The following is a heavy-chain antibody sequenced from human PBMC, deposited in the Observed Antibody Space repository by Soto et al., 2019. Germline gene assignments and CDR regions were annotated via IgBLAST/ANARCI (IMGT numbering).Heavy chain of an antibody. CDR1: GFTFSSYA. V-gene: IGHV3-30*04. Sequence: GGSLRLSCAASGFTFSSYAMHWVRQAPGKGLEWVAVISYDGSNKYYADSVKGRFTISRDNSKNTLYLQMNSLRAEDTALYYCARTSGSPDAFDIWGQGTMVTVSS. CDR3: ARTSGSPDAFDI. D-gene: IGHD1-26*01. CDR2: ISYDGSNK. J-gene: IGHJ3*02.